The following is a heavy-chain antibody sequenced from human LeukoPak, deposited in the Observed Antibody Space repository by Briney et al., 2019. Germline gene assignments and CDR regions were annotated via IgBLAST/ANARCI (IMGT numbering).Heavy chain of an antibody. J-gene: IGHJ4*02. CDR2: IVVGSGNT. CDR1: GFTFTSSA. V-gene: IGHV1-58*02. Sequence: ASVKVSCKASGFTFTSSAMQRVRQARGQRLEWIGWIVVGSGNTNYAQKFRERVTITRDMSTSTAYMELSSLRSEDTAVYYCAADTDYYGSGSYFIEDYWGQGTLVTVSS. CDR3: AADTDYYGSGSYFIEDY. D-gene: IGHD3-10*01.